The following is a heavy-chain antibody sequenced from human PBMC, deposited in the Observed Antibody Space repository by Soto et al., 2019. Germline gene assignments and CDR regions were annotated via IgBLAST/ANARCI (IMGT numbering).Heavy chain of an antibody. CDR2: IYSNGFT. CDR1: GFTVTSNY. D-gene: IGHD7-27*01. Sequence: EVQVVETGGDLIQPGGSLRLSCAASGFTVTSNYMSWVRQAPGKGLEWVSIIYSNGFTSYADSVKGRFIISRDKSKNTLYLQMNSLRVDDTAVYYCARESGDREAYYYHYGMDVWGQGTTVTVSS. V-gene: IGHV3-53*02. CDR3: ARESGDREAYYYHYGMDV. J-gene: IGHJ6*02.